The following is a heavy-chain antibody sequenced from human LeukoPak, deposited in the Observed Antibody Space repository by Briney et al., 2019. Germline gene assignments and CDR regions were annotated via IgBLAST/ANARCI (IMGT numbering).Heavy chain of an antibody. CDR2: INSDGST. J-gene: IGHJ4*02. CDR3: ARVPHGEGYFDS. Sequence: GGSLRLSCATSGFTFRSNWMHWVRQAPGKGLVWVSRINSDGSTTYADSVKGRFPISRDNATNTLYLQMDSLRGEDTAVYSCARVPHGEGYFDSWGQGTLVTVSS. CDR1: GFTFRSNW. V-gene: IGHV3-74*03.